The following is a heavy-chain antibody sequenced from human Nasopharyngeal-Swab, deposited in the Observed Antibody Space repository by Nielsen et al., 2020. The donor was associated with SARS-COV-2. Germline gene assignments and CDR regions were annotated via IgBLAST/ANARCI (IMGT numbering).Heavy chain of an antibody. J-gene: IGHJ3*02. CDR1: GINFSSYS. V-gene: IGHV3-48*02. Sequence: GESLKISCAASGINFSSYSMNWVRQAPGKGPEWVSYISSSRTTIHYADSVKGRFTISRDNAKNSLYLQMNSLRDEDTAVYYCAGTRGGWSWDALDIWGQGTMVTVSS. D-gene: IGHD3-10*01. CDR3: AGTRGGWSWDALDI. CDR2: ISSSRTTI.